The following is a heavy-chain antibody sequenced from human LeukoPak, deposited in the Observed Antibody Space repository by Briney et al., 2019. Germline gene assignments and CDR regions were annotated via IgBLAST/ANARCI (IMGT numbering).Heavy chain of an antibody. CDR3: ARAVHYYDSSGYFNVGPDY. CDR1: GFTVSSNY. V-gene: IGHV3-53*01. CDR2: IYSGGST. D-gene: IGHD3-22*01. Sequence: GGSLRLSCAASGFTVSSNYMSWVRQAPGKGLEWVSVIYSGGSTYYADSVKGRFTISRDNSKNTLYLQMNSLRAEDTAVYYCARAVHYYDSSGYFNVGPDYWGQGTLVTVSS. J-gene: IGHJ4*02.